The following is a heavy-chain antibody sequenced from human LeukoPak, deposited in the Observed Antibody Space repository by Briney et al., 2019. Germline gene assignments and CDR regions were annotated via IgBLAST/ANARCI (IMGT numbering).Heavy chain of an antibody. CDR1: GFTFGDYA. J-gene: IGHJ4*02. CDR3: TSGLYYDSWSDLFDY. D-gene: IGHD3-3*01. Sequence: GGSLRLSCTDSGFTFGDYAMSWVRQAPGKGPEWVGFIRRKANGGTTEYAASVKGRFTISRDDSKSIAYLQMNSLKTEDTAVYYCTSGLYYDSWSDLFDYWGQGTLVTVSS. CDR2: IRRKANGGTT. V-gene: IGHV3-49*04.